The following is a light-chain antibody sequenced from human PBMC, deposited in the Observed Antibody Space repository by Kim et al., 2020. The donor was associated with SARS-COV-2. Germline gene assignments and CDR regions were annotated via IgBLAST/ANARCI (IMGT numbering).Light chain of an antibody. J-gene: IGKJ4*01. V-gene: IGKV3-20*01. Sequence: SPGERATLSCRASPSVSSSYLAWYQQKPGQAPRLLIYGASSRATGIPDRFSGSGSGTDFTLTISRLEPEDFAVYFCQQYASSPLTFGGGTKVDIK. CDR2: GAS. CDR1: PSVSSSY. CDR3: QQYASSPLT.